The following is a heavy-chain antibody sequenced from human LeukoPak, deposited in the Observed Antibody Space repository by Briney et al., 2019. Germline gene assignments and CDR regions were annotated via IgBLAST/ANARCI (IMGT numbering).Heavy chain of an antibody. V-gene: IGHV1-2*02. CDR1: GYTFTGYY. D-gene: IGHD6-19*01. Sequence: ASVKVSCKASGYTFTGYYMHWVRQAPGQGLEWMGWINPNSGGTHYAQKFQGRVTMTRDTSISTAYMELSSLSSDDTAVYYCASGSSLDGSSGWPTHYYWGQGALVTVSS. CDR2: INPNSGGT. CDR3: ASGSSLDGSSGWPTHYY. J-gene: IGHJ4*02.